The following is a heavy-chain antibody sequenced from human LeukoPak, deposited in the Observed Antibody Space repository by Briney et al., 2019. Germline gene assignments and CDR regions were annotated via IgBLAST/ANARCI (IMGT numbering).Heavy chain of an antibody. D-gene: IGHD3-22*01. CDR1: GGSISSHF. V-gene: IGHV4-59*11. J-gene: IGHJ5*02. CDR3: ARAVMIVGFGP. Sequence: SETLSLTCTVSGGSISSHFWSWIRQPPGKGLEWIGYIYYSGSTNYNPSLKSRVTISVDTSKNQFSLKLSSVTAADTAVYYCARAVMIVGFGPWGQGTLVTVSS. CDR2: IYYSGST.